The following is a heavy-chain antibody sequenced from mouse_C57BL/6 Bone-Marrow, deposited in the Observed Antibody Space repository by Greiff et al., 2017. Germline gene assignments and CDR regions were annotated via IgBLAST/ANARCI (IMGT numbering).Heavy chain of an antibody. D-gene: IGHD2-4*01. CDR3: ARHERYYDYEGYFDY. CDR2: FYPGSGSI. J-gene: IGHJ2*01. V-gene: IGHV1-62-2*01. CDR1: GYIFTEYT. Sequence: VQLQQSGAELVKPGASVKLSCKASGYIFTEYTIHWVKQRSGQGLEWIGWFYPGSGSIKYNERFQDKATLTADNSSNTVYMELSRLTSEDSAVYFCARHERYYDYEGYFDYWGQGTTLTVSS.